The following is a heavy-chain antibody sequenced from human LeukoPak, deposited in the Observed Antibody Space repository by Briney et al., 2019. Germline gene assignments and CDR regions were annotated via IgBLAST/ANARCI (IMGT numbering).Heavy chain of an antibody. CDR2: IYYSGST. CDR1: GGSISSYY. J-gene: IGHJ4*02. V-gene: IGHV4-59*08. CDR3: ARVLGDYYGSSGPIDY. D-gene: IGHD3-22*01. Sequence: SETLSLTCTVSGGSISSYYWSWIRQPPGKGLEWIGYIYYSGSTNYNPSLKSRVTISVDTSKNQFSLKLSSVTAADTAVYYCARVLGDYYGSSGPIDYWGQGTLVTVSS.